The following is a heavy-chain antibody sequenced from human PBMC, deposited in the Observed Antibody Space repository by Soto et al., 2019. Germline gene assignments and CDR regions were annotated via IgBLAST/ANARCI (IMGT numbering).Heavy chain of an antibody. CDR1: GFSVRNNY. CDR3: VRDFGSSSEGGMDV. V-gene: IGHV3-53*01. D-gene: IGHD6-6*01. Sequence: PGGSLRLSCAASGFSVRNNYMSWVRQAPGEGLEWVSVIYSGCITFYADSVKGRFTISRDNSKNTLYLQMNSLRAEDTAVYYCVRDFGSSSEGGMDVWGQGTTVTVSS. J-gene: IGHJ6*02. CDR2: IYSGCIT.